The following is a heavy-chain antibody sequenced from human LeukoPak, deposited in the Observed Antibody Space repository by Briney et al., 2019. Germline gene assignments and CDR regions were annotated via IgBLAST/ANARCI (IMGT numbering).Heavy chain of an antibody. D-gene: IGHD3-10*01. CDR2: IYYSGST. V-gene: IGHV4-59*01. CDR1: GGSISSYY. J-gene: IGHJ3*02. Sequence: SETLSLTCTVSGGSISSYYWSWIRQPSGKGLEWVGYIYYSGSTNYNPSLKSRGLISVDTTKNQSSLKLSSVTAAHTAVYYCARTITSVAFDIWGQGTMLTVSS. CDR3: ARTITSVAFDI.